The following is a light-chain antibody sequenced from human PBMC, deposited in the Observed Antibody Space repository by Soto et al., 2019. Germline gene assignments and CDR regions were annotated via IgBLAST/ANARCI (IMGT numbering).Light chain of an antibody. CDR2: DVT. CDR3: SSYTRSSTVV. V-gene: IGLV2-14*01. J-gene: IGLJ2*01. CDR1: SSDIGYYNY. Sequence: QSALTQPASVSGSPGQSISISCTGTSSDIGYYNYVSWYQQHPGRAPKLMIYDVTDRPSGISSRFSGSKSGNTASLTISGLQTEDEADYYCSSYTRSSTVVFGGGTKLTVL.